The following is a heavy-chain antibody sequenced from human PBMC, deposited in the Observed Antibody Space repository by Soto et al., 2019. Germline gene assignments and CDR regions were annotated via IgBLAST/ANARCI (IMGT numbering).Heavy chain of an antibody. D-gene: IGHD6-13*01. V-gene: IGHV4-59*01. CDR3: ARYRREAVAGYTLDN. J-gene: IGHJ4*02. CDR1: GGSISSNY. Sequence: SETLSLTCTVSGGSISSNYWTWIRQPPGKGLEWIGYVCNSGSTNYNPSLKSRVTISEDTSKSQFSLKVNSMTAADTAVYYCARYRREAVAGYTLDNWGQGMLVTVSS. CDR2: VCNSGST.